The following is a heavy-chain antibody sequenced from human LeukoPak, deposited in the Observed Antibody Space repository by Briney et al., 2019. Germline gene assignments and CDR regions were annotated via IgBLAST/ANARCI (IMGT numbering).Heavy chain of an antibody. J-gene: IGHJ4*02. Sequence: GRSLRLSCAASGFTFSNYGMHWVRQAPGKGLEWVAVIWYDGTKKYYADSVKGRLTISRDNFKNTLYLEMNSLRAEDTAVYYCARARHYCSGGSCYGSFDYWGQGTLVTVSS. CDR1: GFTFSNYG. CDR3: ARARHYCSGGSCYGSFDY. D-gene: IGHD2-15*01. V-gene: IGHV3-33*01. CDR2: IWYDGTKK.